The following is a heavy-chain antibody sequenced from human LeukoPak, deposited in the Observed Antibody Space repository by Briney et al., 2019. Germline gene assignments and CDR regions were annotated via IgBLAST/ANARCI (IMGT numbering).Heavy chain of an antibody. CDR3: ARDKTGLPYDSSGYLRGRARDAFDI. D-gene: IGHD3-22*01. Sequence: ASVKVSCKASGYTFTGYYMHWVRQAPGQGLEWMGWINPNSGGTNYAQKFQGRVTMTRDTSISTAYMELSRLRSDDTAVYYCARDKTGLPYDSSGYLRGRARDAFDIWGQGTMVTVSS. J-gene: IGHJ3*02. CDR1: GYTFTGYY. CDR2: INPNSGGT. V-gene: IGHV1-2*02.